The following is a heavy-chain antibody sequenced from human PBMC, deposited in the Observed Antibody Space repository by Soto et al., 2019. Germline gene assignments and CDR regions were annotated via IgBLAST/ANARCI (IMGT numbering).Heavy chain of an antibody. CDR1: GGSFSGYY. V-gene: IGHV4-34*01. D-gene: IGHD3-22*01. CDR3: ARTRTYYYYITGYRFDY. Sequence: PSETLSLTCAVYGGSFSGYYCSWIRQPPGKGLEWIGEINHSGSTNYNPSLKSRVTISVDTSKNQFSLKLSSVTAADTAVYYCARTRTYYYYITGYRFDYWGQRTLVTVSS. CDR2: INHSGST. J-gene: IGHJ4*02.